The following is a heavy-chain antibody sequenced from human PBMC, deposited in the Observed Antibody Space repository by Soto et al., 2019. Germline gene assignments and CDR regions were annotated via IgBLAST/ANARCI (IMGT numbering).Heavy chain of an antibody. CDR2: ISWNSGSI. V-gene: IGHV3-9*01. CDR3: AKDIRGSLSSASFDY. J-gene: IGHJ4*02. Sequence: GGSLRLSCAASGFTFDDYAMHWVRQAPGKGLEWVSGISWNSGSIGYADSVKGRFTISRDNAKNSLYLQMNSLRAEDTALYYCAKDIRGSLSSASFDYWGQGTLVTVSS. CDR1: GFTFDDYA. D-gene: IGHD3-16*01.